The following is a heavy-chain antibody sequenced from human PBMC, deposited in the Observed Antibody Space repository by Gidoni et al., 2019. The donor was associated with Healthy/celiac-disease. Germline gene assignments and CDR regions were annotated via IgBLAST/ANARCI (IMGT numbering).Heavy chain of an antibody. Sequence: QLQLQESGPGLVKPSETLSLTCTVSGGSISSSGYYWGWLRQPPGKGLEWIGSIYYRGGPYYNPSLKRRVTISVDTSKNHFSLKLISVTAADTAVYYCAKQHDPGRFDPWGQGTLVTVSS. D-gene: IGHD1-1*01. V-gene: IGHV4-39*01. CDR2: IYYRGGP. CDR1: GGSISSSGYY. J-gene: IGHJ5*02. CDR3: AKQHDPGRFDP.